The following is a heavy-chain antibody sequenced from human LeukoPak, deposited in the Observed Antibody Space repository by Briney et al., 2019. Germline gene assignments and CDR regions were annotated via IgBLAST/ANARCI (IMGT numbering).Heavy chain of an antibody. V-gene: IGHV7-4-1*02. D-gene: IGHD6-13*01. CDR1: GYTFTSYA. J-gene: IGHJ4*02. Sequence: ASVKVSCKASGYTFTSYAMNWVRQAPGQGLEWMGWINTNTGNPTYAQGFTGRFVFSLDTSVGTAYLQISSLKAEDTAVYYCARDLFSSTWSYYFDYWGQGTLVAVSS. CDR2: INTNTGNP. CDR3: ARDLFSSTWSYYFDY.